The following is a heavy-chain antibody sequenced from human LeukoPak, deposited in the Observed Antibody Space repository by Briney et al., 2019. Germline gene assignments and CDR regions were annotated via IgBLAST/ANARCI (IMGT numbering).Heavy chain of an antibody. J-gene: IGHJ4*02. D-gene: IGHD6-13*01. CDR3: AGGALKRYSSSWNFDY. V-gene: IGHV4-34*01. CDR2: INHSGST. Sequence: PSETLSLTCAVYGGSFSGYYWSWIRQPPGKGLGWIGEINHSGSTNYNPSLKSRVTISVDTSKNQFSLKLSSVTAADTAVYYCAGGALKRYSSSWNFDYWGQGTLVTVSS. CDR1: GGSFSGYY.